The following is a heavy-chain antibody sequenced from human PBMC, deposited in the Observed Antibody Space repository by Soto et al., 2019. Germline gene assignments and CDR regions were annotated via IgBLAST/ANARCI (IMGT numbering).Heavy chain of an antibody. Sequence: QLQLQESGPGLVKPSETLSLTCTVSGGSISSSSYYWGWIRQPPGKGLEWIGSIYYSGSTYYNPSLKSRVTISVDTSKNQFSLKLSSVTAADTAVYYCARRSHTTVTVYYYGMDVWGQGTTVTVSS. D-gene: IGHD4-17*01. CDR3: ARRSHTTVTVYYYGMDV. J-gene: IGHJ6*02. CDR2: IYYSGST. V-gene: IGHV4-39*01. CDR1: GGSISSSSYY.